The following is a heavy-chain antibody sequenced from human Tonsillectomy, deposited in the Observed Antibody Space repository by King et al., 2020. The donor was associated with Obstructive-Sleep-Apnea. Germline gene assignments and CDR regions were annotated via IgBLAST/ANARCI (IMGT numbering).Heavy chain of an antibody. CDR1: GFTFGDYH. CDR2: ISAAPHTIT. V-gene: IGHV3-11*06. D-gene: IGHD4-23*01. CDR3: SRARPAGGNSDPPDH. Sequence: VQLVESGGGLVKPGGSLRLSCAASGFTFGDYHMNWIRQAPGKGLEWVSYISAAPHTITKYADSVKGRFTISRDNAKNSLHLQMNSLGVEDTAGYYCSRARPAGGNSDPPDHWGQGTLVTVSS. J-gene: IGHJ4*02.